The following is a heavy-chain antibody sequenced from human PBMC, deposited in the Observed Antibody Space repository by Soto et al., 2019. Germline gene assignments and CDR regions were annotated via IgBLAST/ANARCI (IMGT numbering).Heavy chain of an antibody. CDR1: GGSFSGYY. J-gene: IGHJ4*02. D-gene: IGHD2-15*01. CDR2: INHSGST. V-gene: IGHV4-34*01. Sequence: QVQLQQWGAGLLKPSETLSLTCAVYGGSFSGYYWSWIRQPPGKGLEWIGEINHSGSTNYNPSLKSRVTISVDTSKNKFSLKLSSVTAADTAVYYCARGRVVEDIVVVVAASTFDYWGQGTLVTVSS. CDR3: ARGRVVEDIVVVVAASTFDY.